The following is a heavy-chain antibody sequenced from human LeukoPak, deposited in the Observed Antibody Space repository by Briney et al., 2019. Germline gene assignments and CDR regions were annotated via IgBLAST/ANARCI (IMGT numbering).Heavy chain of an antibody. D-gene: IGHD2-15*01. CDR1: GFTFSSYA. CDR2: ISGSGGST. CDR3: AKIPRTYCSGGSCYPDY. V-gene: IGHV3-23*01. Sequence: GGSLRLSCAASGFTFSSYAMSWVRQAPGRGLEWVSAISGSGGSTYYADSVKGRFTISRDNSKNTLYLHMNSLRAEGTAVYYCAKIPRTYCSGGSCYPDYWGQGTLVTVSS. J-gene: IGHJ4*02.